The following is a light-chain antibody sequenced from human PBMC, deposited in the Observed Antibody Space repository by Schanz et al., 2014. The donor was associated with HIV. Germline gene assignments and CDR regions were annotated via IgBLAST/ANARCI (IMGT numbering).Light chain of an antibody. CDR3: QSYDSSRVV. CDR1: SSNIGTNY. CDR2: RNN. V-gene: IGLV1-47*01. Sequence: QSVLTQPPSASGTPGQRVTISCSGSSSNIGTNYVYWYQQLPGTAPKLLIYRNNYRPSGVPDRFSGSKSGTSASLAISGLRSEDEADYYCQSYDSSRVVFGGGTKLTVL. J-gene: IGLJ2*01.